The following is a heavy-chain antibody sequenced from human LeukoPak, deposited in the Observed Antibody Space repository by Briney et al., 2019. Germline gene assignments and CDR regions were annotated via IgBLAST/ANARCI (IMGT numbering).Heavy chain of an antibody. Sequence: GGSLRLSCAASGFTFDDYAMHWVRQAPGKGLEWVPLISWDGGSTYYADSVKGRFTISRDNSKNSLYLQMNSLRAEDTALYYCAKGPRSTYYYYYYMDVWGKGTTVTVSS. V-gene: IGHV3-43D*04. CDR3: AKGPRSTYYYYYYMDV. J-gene: IGHJ6*03. CDR2: ISWDGGST. CDR1: GFTFDDYA.